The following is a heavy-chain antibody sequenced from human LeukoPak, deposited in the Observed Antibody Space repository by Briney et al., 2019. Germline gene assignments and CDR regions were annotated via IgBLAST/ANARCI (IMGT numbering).Heavy chain of an antibody. CDR2: INPNSGGT. CDR1: GYTFTGYY. Sequence: GASVKVSCKASGYTFTGYYMHWVRQAPGQGLEWMGWINPNSGGTNYAQKFQGRVTMTRDTSISTAYMELSRLRSDDTAVYYCARDQSLSRPFGRPGYWGQGTLVTVSS. D-gene: IGHD3-3*01. V-gene: IGHV1-2*02. J-gene: IGHJ4*02. CDR3: ARDQSLSRPFGRPGY.